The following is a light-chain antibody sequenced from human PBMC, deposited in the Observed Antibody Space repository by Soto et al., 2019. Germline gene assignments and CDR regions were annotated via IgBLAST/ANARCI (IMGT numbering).Light chain of an antibody. V-gene: IGKV3-20*01. CDR3: QQDGTLPLT. J-gene: IGKJ4*01. CDR2: GAS. Sequence: EIFLTQPRGHLSLSPGDRATLSCSASKSVGGTDVAWYQQKPGQSPRLLICGASSRATGIPDRFSGSGSGTEFTLTISRLEPEDFAVFYCQQDGTLPLTSGGGAKAENK. CDR1: KSVGGTD.